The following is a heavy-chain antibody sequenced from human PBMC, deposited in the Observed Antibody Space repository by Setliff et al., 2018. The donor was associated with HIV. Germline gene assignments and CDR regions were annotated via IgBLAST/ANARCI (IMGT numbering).Heavy chain of an antibody. V-gene: IGHV1-69*10. CDR2: IIPVFGMT. CDR1: GGTFSSSA. D-gene: IGHD2-15*01. CDR3: ATQTVAVGAPGYFDS. J-gene: IGHJ4*02. Sequence: SVKVSCKASGGTFSSSALSWVRQARGQGPEWLGGIIPVFGMTDYAQNFQGRLTITADTSTSTAYMELLSLRSEGTAIYYCATQTVAVGAPGYFDSWGQGTLVTVSS.